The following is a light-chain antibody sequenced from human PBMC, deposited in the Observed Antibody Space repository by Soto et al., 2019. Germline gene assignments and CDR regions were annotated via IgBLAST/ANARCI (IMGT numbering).Light chain of an antibody. CDR2: EVS. CDR1: SSDVGGYNY. CDR3: SSYRNNILV. V-gene: IGLV2-14*01. Sequence: QSVLTQPASVSGSPGQWITISCTGTSSDVGGYNYVSWYQQHPGKAPKLLIYEVSNRPSGVSDRFSGSKSGNTASPAISGLQPEDEADYYCSSYRNNILVLGTGTKVTVL. J-gene: IGLJ1*01.